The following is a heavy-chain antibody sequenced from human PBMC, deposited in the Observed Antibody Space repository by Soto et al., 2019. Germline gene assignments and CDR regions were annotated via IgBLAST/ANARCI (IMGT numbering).Heavy chain of an antibody. CDR2: IMPVFRRP. V-gene: IGHV1-69*12. Sequence: QVQLVESGAEVKKPGSSVKVSCKASGGTFRNSAISWVRQAPGQGLEWVGGIMPVFRRPKYAQNFQDRVTITADESTSTAYMELNSLRSDDTAVYYCARAKDRLQLGGNYYFILDVWGQGTAVTVSS. D-gene: IGHD1-1*01. J-gene: IGHJ6*02. CDR1: GGTFRNSA. CDR3: ARAKDRLQLGGNYYFILDV.